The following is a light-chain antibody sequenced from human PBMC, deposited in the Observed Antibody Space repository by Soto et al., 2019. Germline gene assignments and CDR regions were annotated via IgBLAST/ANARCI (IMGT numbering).Light chain of an antibody. J-gene: IGKJ1*01. V-gene: IGKV3-20*01. CDR2: ATS. CDR1: QSVSARF. CDR3: QQYFRSLVE. Sequence: ELVLTQSPDTLSLSPGERATLSCSASQSVSARFLAWYQHRPGQAPRLLISATSTRDPGIPDRFSGSGSGTDFTLTISSLEPEDDAVYYCQQYFRSLVEFGQETKVKIK.